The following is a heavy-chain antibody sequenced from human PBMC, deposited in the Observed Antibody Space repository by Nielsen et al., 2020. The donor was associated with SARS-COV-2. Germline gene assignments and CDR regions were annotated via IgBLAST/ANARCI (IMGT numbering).Heavy chain of an antibody. CDR2: INPRGSPI. V-gene: IGHV3-48*04. CDR3: ARGDGSSWFAN. D-gene: IGHD6-13*01. J-gene: IGHJ5*02. Sequence: GESLKTSCVDSTFTLSRENMNWVRQAPGKGLEWLSYINPRGSPIFYADSVRGRFTISRDNAKNSLYLEMTSLRAEDTGLYYCARGDGSSWFANWGQGTPVTVSS. CDR1: TFTLSREN.